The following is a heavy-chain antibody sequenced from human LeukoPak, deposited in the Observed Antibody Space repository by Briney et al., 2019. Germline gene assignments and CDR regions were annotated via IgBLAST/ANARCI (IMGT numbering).Heavy chain of an antibody. D-gene: IGHD2-15*01. J-gene: IGHJ4*02. V-gene: IGHV6-1*01. Sequence: SQTLSLTCAISGDSVSSNSAAWNWIRQSPSRGLEWLGRTYQRSKWYNDYALSVKSQITINPDTSKNQFSLQLNSVTPEDTAVYYCAREDCSGGSCYGGFDCWGQGALLPVSS. CDR3: AREDCSGGSCYGGFDC. CDR2: TYQRSKWYN. CDR1: GDSVSSNSAA.